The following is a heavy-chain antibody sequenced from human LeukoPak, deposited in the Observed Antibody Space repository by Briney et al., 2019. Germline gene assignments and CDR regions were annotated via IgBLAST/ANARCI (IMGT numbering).Heavy chain of an antibody. J-gene: IGHJ3*02. CDR2: ISAYNGNT. CDR1: GYTFTSYG. CDR3: ARDKPRYYYDSSGPHHDAFDI. Sequence: ASVKVSRKASGYTFTSYGISWVRQAPGQGLEWMGWISAYNGNTNYAQKLQGRVTMTTDTSTSTAYMELRSLRSDDTAVYYCARDKPRYYYDSSGPHHDAFDIWGQGTMVTVSS. D-gene: IGHD3-22*01. V-gene: IGHV1-18*01.